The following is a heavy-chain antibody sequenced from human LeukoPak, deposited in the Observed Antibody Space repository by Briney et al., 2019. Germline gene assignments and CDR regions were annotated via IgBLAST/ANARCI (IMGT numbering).Heavy chain of an antibody. D-gene: IGHD2-15*01. CDR2: ISAYNGNT. CDR1: GYTFTSYG. J-gene: IGHJ4*02. Sequence: GASVKLSCKASGYTFTSYGISWVRQAPGQGLEWRGWISAYNGNTNYAQKLQGRVTMTTDTSTSTAYMELRSLRSDDTAVYYCARVTVAATQRSFDYWGQGTLVTVSS. V-gene: IGHV1-18*01. CDR3: ARVTVAATQRSFDY.